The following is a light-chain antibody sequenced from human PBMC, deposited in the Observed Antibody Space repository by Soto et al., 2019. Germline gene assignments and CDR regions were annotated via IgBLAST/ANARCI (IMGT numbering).Light chain of an antibody. V-gene: IGLV2-14*03. Sequence: SALTQPASVSGSPGQSITISCTGTSSDVGSYNYVSWYQHHPGKAPKLLIYDVNNRPSGVSNRFSGSKSGNTASLTISGLQAEDEADYYCSSYTSSSTYVFGTGTKVTVL. CDR2: DVN. J-gene: IGLJ1*01. CDR1: SSDVGSYNY. CDR3: SSYTSSSTYV.